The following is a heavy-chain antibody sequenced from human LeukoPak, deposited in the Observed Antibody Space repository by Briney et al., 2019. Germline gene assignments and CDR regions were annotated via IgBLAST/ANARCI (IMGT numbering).Heavy chain of an antibody. J-gene: IGHJ4*02. V-gene: IGHV3-23*01. CDR3: AKPRAVGVNAFFDY. CDR2: VSGSGGGT. Sequence: GGSLRLSCAASGFTFSSYAMRWVRQAPGKGLEWVSSVSGSGGGTYYADSVKGRFTISRDNSKNTLYLQMNSLRAEDTAIYYCAKPRAVGVNAFFDYWGQGTLVTVSS. CDR1: GFTFSSYA.